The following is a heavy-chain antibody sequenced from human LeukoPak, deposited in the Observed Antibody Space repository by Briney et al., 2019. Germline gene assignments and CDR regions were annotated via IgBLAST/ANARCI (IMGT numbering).Heavy chain of an antibody. Sequence: GGSLRLSCAASGFTFSSYSMNWVRQAPGKGLEWVSSISSSSSYIYYADSVKGRFTISRDNAKNSLYLQMNSLRAEDTAVYYCACNGYNIQYYFDYWGQGALVTVSS. D-gene: IGHD5-24*01. CDR1: GFTFSSYS. CDR2: ISSSSSYI. V-gene: IGHV3-21*01. J-gene: IGHJ4*02. CDR3: ACNGYNIQYYFDY.